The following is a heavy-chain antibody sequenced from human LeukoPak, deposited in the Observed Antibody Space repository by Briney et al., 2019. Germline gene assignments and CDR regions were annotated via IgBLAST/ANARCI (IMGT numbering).Heavy chain of an antibody. V-gene: IGHV1-8*03. Sequence: ASVKVSCKASGYTFTTYDINWVRQAPGQGLEWMGYINTNSGNTGYSRKLQGRVAITRTTSITTAYMELRSLRYEDTAVYYCARRSGSGRHPFHIWGQGTVVTVSS. J-gene: IGHJ3*02. CDR1: GYTFTTYD. CDR2: INTNSGNT. CDR3: ARRSGSGRHPFHI. D-gene: IGHD3-10*01.